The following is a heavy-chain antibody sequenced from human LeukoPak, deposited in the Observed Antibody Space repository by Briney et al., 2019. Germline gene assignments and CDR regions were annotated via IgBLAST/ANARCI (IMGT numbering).Heavy chain of an antibody. J-gene: IGHJ4*02. CDR3: ARDALITMVRGVIPYYFDY. CDR2: ISYDGSNK. Sequence: GRSLRLSCAASGFTFSSYGMHWVRQAPGKGLEWVAVISYDGSNKYYADSVKGRFTISRDNSKNTLYLQMNSLRAEDTAVYYCARDALITMVRGVIPYYFDYWGQGTLVTVSS. V-gene: IGHV3-30*03. D-gene: IGHD3-10*01. CDR1: GFTFSSYG.